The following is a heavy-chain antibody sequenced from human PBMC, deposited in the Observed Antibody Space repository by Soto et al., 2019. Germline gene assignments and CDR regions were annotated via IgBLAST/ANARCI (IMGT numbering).Heavy chain of an antibody. D-gene: IGHD4-17*01. V-gene: IGHV1-3*01. J-gene: IGHJ6*03. CDR2: INAGNGNT. CDR1: GYTFTSYA. CDR3: ARDPAVTTESGPNYYYYCMDV. Sequence: ASVKVSCKASGYTFTSYAMHWVRQAPGQRLEWMGWINAGNGNTKYSQKFQGRVTITRDTSASTAYMELSSLRSEDTAVYYCARDPAVTTESGPNYYYYCMDVWGKGTTVTVSS.